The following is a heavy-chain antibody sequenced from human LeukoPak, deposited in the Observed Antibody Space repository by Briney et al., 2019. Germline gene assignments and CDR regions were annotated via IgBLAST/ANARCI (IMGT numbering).Heavy chain of an antibody. D-gene: IGHD3-16*01. CDR3: AKDRSYGPTVDAFDI. CDR1: GFTFSSYA. V-gene: IGHV3-23*01. Sequence: PGGSLRLSCAASGFTFSSYAMSWVRQAPGKGLEWVSAISDGGGSTFYADSVKGRFTISRDNSKNTLYLQLNSLRAEDTAVYYCAKDRSYGPTVDAFDIWGQGTMVTVSS. J-gene: IGHJ3*02. CDR2: ISDGGGST.